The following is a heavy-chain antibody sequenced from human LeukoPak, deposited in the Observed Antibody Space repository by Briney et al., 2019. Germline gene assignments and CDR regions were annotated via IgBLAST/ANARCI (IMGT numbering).Heavy chain of an antibody. CDR2: ISSSSSYI. V-gene: IGHV3-21*01. J-gene: IGHJ6*03. Sequence: GGSLRLSCAASGFTFSSYSMNWVRQAPGKGLEWVSSISSSSSYIYYADSVKGRFTISRDNAKNSLYLQMNSLRAEDTAVYYCARHGVAGRAYYHYYMDVWGKGTTVSVSS. CDR1: GFTFSSYS. CDR3: ARHGVAGRAYYHYYMDV. D-gene: IGHD6-19*01.